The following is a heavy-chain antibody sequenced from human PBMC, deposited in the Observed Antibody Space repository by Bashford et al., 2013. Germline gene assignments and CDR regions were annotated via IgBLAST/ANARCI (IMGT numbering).Heavy chain of an antibody. D-gene: IGHD2-15*01. CDR3: ARDSDIIVVSGPGKSYFDF. V-gene: IGHV1-2*02. Sequence: ASVKVSCKVSGYSFTGYHIHWVRQAPGQGLEWMGWVNPYTGDSGSAQKFLGRVTMTRDISTTTAYMELSRLTSDDTAIYYCARDSDIIVVSGPGKSYFDFWGQGTLVTVSS. CDR1: GYSFTGYH. CDR2: VNPYTGDS. J-gene: IGHJ4*02.